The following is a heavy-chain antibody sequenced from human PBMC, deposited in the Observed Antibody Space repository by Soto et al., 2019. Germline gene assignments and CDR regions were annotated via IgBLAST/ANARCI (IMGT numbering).Heavy chain of an antibody. D-gene: IGHD2-15*01. CDR1: GGSFSNYY. J-gene: IGHJ5*02. V-gene: IGHV4-34*01. CDR2: IHHSGST. Sequence: SETLSLTCAVYGGSFSNYYWSWIRQSPGKGLEWIGEIHHSGSTNYNPSLKSRVTISVDTSKNKFSLNLSSVTAADTTVYYCARGVRLFRGRFDPWGPGTLVTLSS. CDR3: ARGVRLFRGRFDP.